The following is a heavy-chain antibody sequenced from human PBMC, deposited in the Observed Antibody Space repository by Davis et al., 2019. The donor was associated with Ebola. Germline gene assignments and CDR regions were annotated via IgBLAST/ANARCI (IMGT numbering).Heavy chain of an antibody. CDR3: ARGELWFGELLYTRSGLDV. D-gene: IGHD3-10*01. V-gene: IGHV3-48*02. CDR2: ISSSSSTI. J-gene: IGHJ6*02. Sequence: GGSLRLSCAASGFTFSSYSMNWVRQAPGKGLEWVSYISSSSSTIYYADSVKGRFTISRDNAKNSLYLQMNSLRDEDTAVYYCARGELWFGELLYTRSGLDVWGQGTTVTVSS. CDR1: GFTFSSYS.